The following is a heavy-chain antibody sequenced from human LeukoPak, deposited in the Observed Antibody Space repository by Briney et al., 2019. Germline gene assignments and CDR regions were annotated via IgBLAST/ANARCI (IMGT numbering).Heavy chain of an antibody. D-gene: IGHD3-16*01. V-gene: IGHV3-23*01. J-gene: IGHJ3*01. CDR3: ARRGNAFDF. CDR1: GFTFSSYA. CDR2: INSDGDNA. Sequence: GGSLRLPCVASGFTFSSYAMTWVRQAPGKGLEWVSHINSDGDNAYYADSVKGRFAISRDNSKDTLYLQMNSLRAEDTALYYCARRGNAFDFWGQGTMVTVSS.